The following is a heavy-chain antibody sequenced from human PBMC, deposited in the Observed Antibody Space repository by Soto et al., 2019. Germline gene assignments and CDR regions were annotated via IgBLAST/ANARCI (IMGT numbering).Heavy chain of an antibody. Sequence: GASVKVSCKASGYTFTSYGISWVRQAPGQGLEWMGWISAYNGNTNYAQKLQGRVTISVDTSKNQFSLKLSSVTAADTAVYYCARQGWLRGSNYYGMDVWGQGTTVTVSS. CDR3: ARQGWLRGSNYYGMDV. CDR1: GYTFTSYG. J-gene: IGHJ6*02. D-gene: IGHD3-16*01. V-gene: IGHV1-18*01. CDR2: ISAYNGNT.